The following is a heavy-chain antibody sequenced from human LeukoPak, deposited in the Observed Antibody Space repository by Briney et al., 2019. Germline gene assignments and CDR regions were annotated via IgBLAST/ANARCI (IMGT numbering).Heavy chain of an antibody. CDR1: GFTFSSYS. CDR2: IQDDGVEK. V-gene: IGHV3-7*01. Sequence: GGSLRLSCAASGFTFSSYSMNWVRQAPGKGLEWVANIQDDGVEKNYVESVKGRFIISRDNAKDSLFLQMSSLRDEDTALYYCARGYAAIPDWGQGTLATVSS. J-gene: IGHJ4*02. CDR3: ARGYAAIPD. D-gene: IGHD2-15*01.